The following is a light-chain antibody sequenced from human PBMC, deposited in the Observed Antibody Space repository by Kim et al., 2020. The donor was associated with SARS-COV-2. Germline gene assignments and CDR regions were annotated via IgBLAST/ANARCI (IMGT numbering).Light chain of an antibody. V-gene: IGLV3-25*03. J-gene: IGLJ3*02. Sequence: SYELTQPPSVSVSPGQTARITCSGDALAKQSAYWYQQKPGQAPVLVIYKDSERPSGIPERFSGSSSGTTVTLTISGVQAEDEADYYCKSADSSGAYWVF. CDR2: KDS. CDR3: KSADSSGAYWV. CDR1: ALAKQS.